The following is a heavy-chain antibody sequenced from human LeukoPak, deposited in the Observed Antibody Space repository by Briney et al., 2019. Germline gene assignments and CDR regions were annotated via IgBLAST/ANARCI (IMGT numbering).Heavy chain of an antibody. V-gene: IGHV1-2*02. J-gene: IGHJ4*02. D-gene: IGHD3-22*01. CDR2: INPNSGGT. CDR3: ARGNSSTMIVAGTDY. Sequence: ASVKVSCKASGYTFTGCYMHWVRQAPGQGLEWMGWINPNSGGTNYAQKFQGRVTMTRDTSISTAYMELSRLRSDDTAVYYCARGNSSTMIVAGTDYWGQGTLVTVSS. CDR1: GYTFTGCY.